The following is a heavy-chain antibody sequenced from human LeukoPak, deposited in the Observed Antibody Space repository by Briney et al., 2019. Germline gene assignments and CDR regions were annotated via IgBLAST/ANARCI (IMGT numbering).Heavy chain of an antibody. CDR2: ISYDGSNK. V-gene: IGHV3-30*03. CDR1: GFTFSSYG. J-gene: IGHJ6*02. CDR3: ARDGMDV. Sequence: GRSLRLSCAASGFTFSSYGMHWVRQAPGKGLEWVAVISYDGSNKYYADSVKGRFTISSDNSKNTLYLQMNSLRAEDTAVYYCARDGMDVWGQGTTVTVSS.